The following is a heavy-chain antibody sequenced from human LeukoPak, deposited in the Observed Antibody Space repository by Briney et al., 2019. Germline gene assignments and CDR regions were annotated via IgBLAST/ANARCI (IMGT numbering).Heavy chain of an antibody. J-gene: IGHJ4*02. CDR2: IYYSGVT. Sequence: SETLSLTCTVSGGSISSSSYYWGWIRQPPGKGLEWIGSIYYSGVTYYNPSLESRVTILVDTSKNQFSLKLSSVTATDTAVYYCASPLGYCSSTNCYGDYWGQGTLVTVSS. V-gene: IGHV4-39*01. CDR1: GGSISSSSYY. D-gene: IGHD2-2*01. CDR3: ASPLGYCSSTNCYGDY.